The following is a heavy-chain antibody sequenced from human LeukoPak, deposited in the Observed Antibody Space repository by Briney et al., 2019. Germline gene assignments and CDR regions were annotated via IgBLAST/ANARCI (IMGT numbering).Heavy chain of an antibody. CDR1: GGSISSGDYY. CDR2: IYYSGST. V-gene: IGHV4-30-4*08. D-gene: IGHD3-3*01. J-gene: IGHJ4*02. CDR3: ARSIRFLEWLLNY. Sequence: PSETLSLTCTVSGGSISSGDYYWSWIRQPPGKGLEWIGYIYYSGSTYYNPSLKSLVTISVDTSKNQFSLKLSSVTAADTAVYYCARSIRFLEWLLNYWGQGTLVTVSS.